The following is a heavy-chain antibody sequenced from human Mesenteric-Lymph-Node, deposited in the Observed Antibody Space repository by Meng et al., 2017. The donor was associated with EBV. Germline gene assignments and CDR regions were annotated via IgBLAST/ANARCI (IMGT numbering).Heavy chain of an antibody. V-gene: IGHV3-66*03. D-gene: IGHD2-15*01. J-gene: IGHJ4*02. CDR3: ASPPVVLLLM. CDR2: IYNCGST. Sequence: VYVVDPGGGLIPPWGALGLSCAACGFTCNSNYITWGHQPPGKGLQWVSFIYNCGSTYYPDSVKGRFTISRDNSKNTLYLQMNSLTAEDTALYSCASPPVVLLLMWGQGVLVTVSS. CDR1: GFTCNSNY.